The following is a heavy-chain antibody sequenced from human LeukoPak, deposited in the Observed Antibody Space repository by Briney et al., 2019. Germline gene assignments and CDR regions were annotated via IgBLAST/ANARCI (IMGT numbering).Heavy chain of an antibody. Sequence: PGESLRLSCAASGFTFSSYAMSWVRQAPGKGLEWVSAISGSGGSTYYADSVKGRFTISRDNSKNTLYLQMNSLRAEDTAVYYCAKSLRGVYYYGMDVWGQGTTVTVSS. CDR3: AKSLRGVYYYGMDV. CDR1: GFTFSSYA. D-gene: IGHD3-10*01. V-gene: IGHV3-23*01. CDR2: ISGSGGST. J-gene: IGHJ6*02.